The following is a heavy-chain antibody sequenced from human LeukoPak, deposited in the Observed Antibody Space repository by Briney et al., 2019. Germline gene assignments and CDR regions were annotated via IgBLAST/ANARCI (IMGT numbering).Heavy chain of an antibody. D-gene: IGHD2-2*01. CDR3: VRGGVHCSSISCYSMDV. Sequence: ASVKVSCKASGYTFTSYGITWVRQAPGQGLEWMGWISPYNGNTNHAQKVQGRVTMTTDTSTSTAYMELRSLRSDDTAVYYCVRGGVHCSSISCYSMDVWGQGTTVTVSS. CDR2: ISPYNGNT. CDR1: GYTFTSYG. J-gene: IGHJ6*02. V-gene: IGHV1-18*01.